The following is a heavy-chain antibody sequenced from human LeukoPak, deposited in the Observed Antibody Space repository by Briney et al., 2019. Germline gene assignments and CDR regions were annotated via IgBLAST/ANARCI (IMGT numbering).Heavy chain of an antibody. J-gene: IGHJ5*02. CDR3: ARHSGYSSGWYGH. CDR1: GGSISSYY. D-gene: IGHD6-19*01. CDR2: IYYSGST. Sequence: PSETLSLTCTVSGGSISSYYWSWIRQPPGKGLEWIGYIYYSGSTNYNPSLKSRVTISVDTSKNQFPLKLSSVTAADTAVYYCARHSGYSSGWYGHWGQGTLVTVSS. V-gene: IGHV4-59*08.